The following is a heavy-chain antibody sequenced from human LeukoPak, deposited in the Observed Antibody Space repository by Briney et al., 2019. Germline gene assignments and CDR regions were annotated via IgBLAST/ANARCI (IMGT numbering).Heavy chain of an antibody. D-gene: IGHD5-18*01. CDR1: GDSVSSNSAT. CDR2: TYYRSNWYN. CDR3: ARDLAGFGGYSYGMVDY. J-gene: IGHJ4*02. Sequence: SQTLSLTCAISGDSVSSNSATWNWIRQSPSRGLEWPGRTYYRSNWYNDYAESVKGRITIHPDTSKNQFSLQLNSVTPEDTAVYYCARDLAGFGGYSYGMVDYWGQGTLVTVSS. V-gene: IGHV6-1*01.